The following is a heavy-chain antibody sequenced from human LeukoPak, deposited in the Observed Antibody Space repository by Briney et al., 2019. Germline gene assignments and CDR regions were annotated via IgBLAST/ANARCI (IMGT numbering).Heavy chain of an antibody. CDR2: IQQDGSEK. CDR3: ARDAYGDSAYFDC. Sequence: ETLSLTCTVSGGSISSGGYYWSWVRQAPGKGLEWVANIQQDGSEKYYVDSVKGRFTISRDNAKNSLYLQMNGLRAEDTAVYYCARDAYGDSAYFDCWGQGTLVTVSS. J-gene: IGHJ4*02. D-gene: IGHD4-17*01. CDR1: GGSISSGGYY. V-gene: IGHV3-7*05.